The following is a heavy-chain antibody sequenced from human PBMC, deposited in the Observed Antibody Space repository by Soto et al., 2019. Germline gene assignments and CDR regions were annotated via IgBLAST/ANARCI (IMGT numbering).Heavy chain of an antibody. V-gene: IGHV4-34*01. Sequence: KPSETLSLTCAVYGGSFSGYYWSWIRQPPGKGLEWIGEINHSGSTNYNPSLKSRVTISVDTSKNQFSLKLSSVTAADTAVYYCARGPPTYYDFWSGYSTRGYFDYWGQGTLVTVSS. CDR2: INHSGST. CDR3: ARGPPTYYDFWSGYSTRGYFDY. J-gene: IGHJ4*02. D-gene: IGHD3-3*01. CDR1: GGSFSGYY.